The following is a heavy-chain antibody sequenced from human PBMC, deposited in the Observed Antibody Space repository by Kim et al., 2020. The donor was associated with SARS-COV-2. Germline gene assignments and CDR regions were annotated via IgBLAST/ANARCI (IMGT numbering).Heavy chain of an antibody. V-gene: IGHV3-20*03. CDR3: AKDILAAGLFFDY. D-gene: IGHD6-13*01. Sequence: YADSVKCPFTSSRDIAKSSLYLRMDRLRPEDTAVYYCAKDILAAGLFFDYWGQGTLVTLSS. J-gene: IGHJ4*02.